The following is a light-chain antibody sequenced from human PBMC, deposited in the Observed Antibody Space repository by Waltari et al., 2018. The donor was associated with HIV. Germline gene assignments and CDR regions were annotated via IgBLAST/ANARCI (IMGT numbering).Light chain of an antibody. Sequence: EIVMTQSPANLSVSPGERATLSCRDSQSVSSNLAWYQQKPGQAPRPLIYGASTRATGTPARFSGSGSRTDFTLTISSLQSEDCAVYYCQQYNNWPRTFGQGTKLEIK. V-gene: IGKV3D-15*01. CDR2: GAS. CDR1: QSVSSN. J-gene: IGKJ2*01. CDR3: QQYNNWPRT.